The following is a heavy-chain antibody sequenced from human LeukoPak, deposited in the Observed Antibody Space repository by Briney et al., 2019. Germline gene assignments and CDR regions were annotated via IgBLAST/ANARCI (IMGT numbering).Heavy chain of an antibody. CDR2: IYHSGST. V-gene: IGHV4-59*01. CDR1: GDSISNYS. D-gene: IGHD6-13*01. CDR3: ARGGDASSWYAWFDP. J-gene: IGHJ5*02. Sequence: SETLSLTCTVSGDSISNYSWSWIRQPPGKGLEWIGYIYHSGSTKYNPSLKSRVTISIDTSKHQFSLKLSSVTAADTAMYYCARGGDASSWYAWFDPWGQGTLVTVSS.